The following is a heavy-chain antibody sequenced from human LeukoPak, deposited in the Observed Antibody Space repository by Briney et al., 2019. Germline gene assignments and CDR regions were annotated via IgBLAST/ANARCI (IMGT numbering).Heavy chain of an antibody. Sequence: PSETLSLTRTVSGGSISSSSYYWGWIRQPPGKGLEWIGSIYYSGSTYYNPSLKSRVTISVDTSKNQFSLKLSSVTAADTAVYYCATGSGIKYSSSANWFDPWGQGTLVTVSS. CDR3: ATGSGIKYSSSANWFDP. D-gene: IGHD6-13*01. V-gene: IGHV4-39*01. CDR1: GGSISSSSYY. CDR2: IYYSGST. J-gene: IGHJ5*02.